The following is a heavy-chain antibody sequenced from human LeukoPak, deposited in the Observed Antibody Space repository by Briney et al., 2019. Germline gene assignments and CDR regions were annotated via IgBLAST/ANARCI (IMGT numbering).Heavy chain of an antibody. CDR3: AKDIWGDPRESYFDY. Sequence: GGSLRLSCAASGSTFDDYAMHWVRQAPGKGLEWVSGISWNSGSIGYADSVKGRFTISRDNAKNSLYLQMNSLRAEDTALYYCAKDIWGDPRESYFDYWGQGTLVTVSS. J-gene: IGHJ4*02. V-gene: IGHV3-9*01. CDR2: ISWNSGSI. D-gene: IGHD3-16*01. CDR1: GSTFDDYA.